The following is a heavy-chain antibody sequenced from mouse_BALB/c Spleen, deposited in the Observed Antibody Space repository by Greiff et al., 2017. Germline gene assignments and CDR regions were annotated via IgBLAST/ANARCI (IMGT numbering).Heavy chain of an antibody. CDR1: GYTFTSYW. CDR3: ARGRKNYDYEGGFDY. CDR2: IDPSNSET. V-gene: IGHV1S127*01. J-gene: IGHJ2*01. D-gene: IGHD2-4*01. Sequence: VQLQQSGPELVRPGASVKMSCKASGYTFTSYWMHWVKQRPGQGLEWIGMIDPSNSETRLNQKFKDKATLNVDKSSNTAYMQLSSLTSEDSAVYYCARGRKNYDYEGGFDYWGQGTTLTVSS.